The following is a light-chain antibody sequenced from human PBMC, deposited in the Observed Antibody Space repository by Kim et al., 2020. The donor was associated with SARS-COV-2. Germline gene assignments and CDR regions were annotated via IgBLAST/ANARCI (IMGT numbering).Light chain of an antibody. Sequence: RVTSSCTGMSSNLGAGYDVHWYQQVPGTAPKHLIYAKSMRPSGVPDRFSGSKSGTSASLAITGLQTEDEADYYCQSYDSSLSGYVLGSGTKVTVL. CDR2: AKS. J-gene: IGLJ1*01. CDR1: SSNLGAGYD. V-gene: IGLV1-40*01. CDR3: QSYDSSLSGYV.